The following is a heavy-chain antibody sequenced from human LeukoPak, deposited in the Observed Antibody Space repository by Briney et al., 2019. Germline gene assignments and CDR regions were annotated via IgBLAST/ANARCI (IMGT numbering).Heavy chain of an antibody. Sequence: GGSLRLSCAASGFTFSSYSMKWVRQAPGKGLEWVSSISSGSTFISHADSVKGRFTISRDNAKNSLYLQMDSLGADDTAVYYCARDKYDDYAFDYWGQGTLVTVSS. J-gene: IGHJ4*02. D-gene: IGHD4-17*01. V-gene: IGHV3-21*01. CDR3: ARDKYDDYAFDY. CDR2: ISSGSTFI. CDR1: GFTFSSYS.